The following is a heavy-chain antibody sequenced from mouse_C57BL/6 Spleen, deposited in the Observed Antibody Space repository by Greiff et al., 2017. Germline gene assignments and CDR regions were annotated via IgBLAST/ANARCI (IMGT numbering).Heavy chain of an antibody. CDR3: ARSFSSLGWDY. V-gene: IGHV1-61*01. CDR1: GYTFTSYW. CDR2: IYPSDSET. J-gene: IGHJ4*01. D-gene: IGHD1-1*01. Sequence: QVQLQQPGAELVRPGSSVKLSCKASGYTFTSYWMDWVKQRPGQGLEWIGNIYPSDSETHYNQKFKDKATLTVDKSSSTAYMQLSSLTSEDSAVYYCARSFSSLGWDYWGQGTSVTVSS.